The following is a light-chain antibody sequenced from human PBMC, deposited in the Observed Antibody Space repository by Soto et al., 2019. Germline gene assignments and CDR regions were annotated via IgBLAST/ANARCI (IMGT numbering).Light chain of an antibody. CDR3: QHYGRSPIT. V-gene: IGKV3-20*01. J-gene: IGKJ5*01. Sequence: EVLMTQSPATLPASPGDRVTLSCRASLSVSSDLAWYQQKPGQAPTLLIYGASIRATGVPARFSGSGSGTDFTLTIGRLEPEDFALYYCQHYGRSPITFGQGTRLEI. CDR1: LSVSSD. CDR2: GAS.